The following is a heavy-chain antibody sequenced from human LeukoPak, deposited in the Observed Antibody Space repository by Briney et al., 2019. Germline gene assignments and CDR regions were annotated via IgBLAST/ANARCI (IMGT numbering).Heavy chain of an antibody. CDR2: ISSSGSTT. J-gene: IGHJ4*02. CDR1: GFTFSSYE. Sequence: PGGSLRLSCAASGFTFSSYEMNWVRRAPGKGLEWVSYISSSGSTTYYADSVKGRFTISRDNAKNSLYLQMNSLRAEDTAVYYCARAQLPYYFDYWGQGTLVTVSS. D-gene: IGHD6-6*01. V-gene: IGHV3-48*03. CDR3: ARAQLPYYFDY.